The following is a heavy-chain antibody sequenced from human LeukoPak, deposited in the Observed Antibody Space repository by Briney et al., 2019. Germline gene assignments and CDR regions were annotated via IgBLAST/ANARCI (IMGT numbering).Heavy chain of an antibody. Sequence: GGSLRLSCAASGFTFSSYAMSWVRQAPGRGLDWVSAFSGNGGGTYYADSVKGRFTISRDNSKNTLYLQMNSLRAEDTAVYYCAKRGLNRFDFWGQGTLVTVSS. D-gene: IGHD1-14*01. CDR1: GFTFSSYA. CDR3: AKRGLNRFDF. V-gene: IGHV3-23*01. CDR2: FSGNGGGT. J-gene: IGHJ4*02.